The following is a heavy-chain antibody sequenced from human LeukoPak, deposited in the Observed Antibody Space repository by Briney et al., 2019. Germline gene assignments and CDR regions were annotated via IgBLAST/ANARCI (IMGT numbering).Heavy chain of an antibody. D-gene: IGHD5-12*01. J-gene: IGHJ6*02. CDR1: GGSISSYY. CDR3: ARHGYSGYDPHPTGMDV. Sequence: SETLSLTCTVSGGSISSYYWSWIRQPPGKGLEWIGYIYYSGSTNYNPSLKSRVTISVDTSKNQFSLKLSSVTAADTAVYYCARHGYSGYDPHPTGMDVWGQGTTVTVSS. CDR2: IYYSGST. V-gene: IGHV4-59*08.